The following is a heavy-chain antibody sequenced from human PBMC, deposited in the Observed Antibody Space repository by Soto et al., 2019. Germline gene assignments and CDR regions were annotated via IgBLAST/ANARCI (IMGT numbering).Heavy chain of an antibody. Sequence: QVQLVESGGGLVKPGGSLRLSCAASGFTFSDYYMSWIRQAPGKGLEWVSYISSSGSTIYYADSVKGRFTNSRDNAKNSLYLQMNSLRAEDTAVYYCARERREGGGGSGWPHGAFDIWGQGTMVTVSS. CDR3: ARERREGGGGSGWPHGAFDI. CDR2: ISSSGSTI. CDR1: GFTFSDYY. J-gene: IGHJ3*02. D-gene: IGHD6-19*01. V-gene: IGHV3-11*01.